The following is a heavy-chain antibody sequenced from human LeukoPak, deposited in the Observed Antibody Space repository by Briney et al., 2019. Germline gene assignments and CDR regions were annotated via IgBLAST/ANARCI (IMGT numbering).Heavy chain of an antibody. CDR1: GYTFTSYG. CDR2: ISTYYGNT. D-gene: IGHD3-10*01. V-gene: IGHV1-18*01. J-gene: IGHJ4*02. Sequence: GASVKVSCKASGYTFTSYGFSWVRQAPGQGLEWMGWISTYYGNTIYAQKLQDRVTMTTDTSTSTAYMELTSLRSDDTAVYYCARVYSTNYYGSGDRPFLFDYWGQGTVVTVSS. CDR3: ARVYSTNYYGSGDRPFLFDY.